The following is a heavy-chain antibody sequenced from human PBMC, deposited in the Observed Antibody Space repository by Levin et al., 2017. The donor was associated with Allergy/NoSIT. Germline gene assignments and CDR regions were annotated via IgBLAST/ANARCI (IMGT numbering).Heavy chain of an antibody. J-gene: IGHJ6*02. D-gene: IGHD2-2*01. CDR1: GFTFSSYG. Sequence: GGSLRLSCAASGFTFSSYGMHWVRQAPGKGLEWVAVIWYDGSNKYYADSVKGRFTISRDNSKNTLYLQMNSLRAEDTAVYYCARVLYCSSTSCAWGMDVWGQGTTVTVSS. CDR3: ARVLYCSSTSCAWGMDV. V-gene: IGHV3-33*01. CDR2: IWYDGSNK.